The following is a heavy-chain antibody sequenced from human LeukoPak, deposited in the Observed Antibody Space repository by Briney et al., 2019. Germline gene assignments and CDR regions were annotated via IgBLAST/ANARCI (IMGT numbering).Heavy chain of an antibody. D-gene: IGHD2-15*01. V-gene: IGHV3-33*01. CDR2: IWYDGSNK. J-gene: IGHJ5*02. Sequence: PGRSLRLSCAASGFTFSSYGMRWVRQAPGKGLEWAAVIWYDGSNKYYADSVKGRFTISRDNSKNTLYLQMNSLRAEDTAVYYCARDRGVAATHPFDPWGQGTLVTVSS. CDR1: GFTFSSYG. CDR3: ARDRGVAATHPFDP.